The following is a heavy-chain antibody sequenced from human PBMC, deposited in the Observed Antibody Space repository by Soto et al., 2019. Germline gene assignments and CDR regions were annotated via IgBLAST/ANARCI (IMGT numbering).Heavy chain of an antibody. CDR3: AKDIGGIAAAGITPDYRMDV. J-gene: IGHJ6*02. D-gene: IGHD6-13*01. CDR2: ISWNSGSI. Sequence: EVQLVESGGGLVQPGRSLRLSCAASGFTFDDYAMHWVRQAPGKGLEWVSGISWNSGSIGYADSVKGRFTISRDNAKNSLYLQMNSLRAEDTALYYCAKDIGGIAAAGITPDYRMDVWGQGTTVTVSS. V-gene: IGHV3-9*01. CDR1: GFTFDDYA.